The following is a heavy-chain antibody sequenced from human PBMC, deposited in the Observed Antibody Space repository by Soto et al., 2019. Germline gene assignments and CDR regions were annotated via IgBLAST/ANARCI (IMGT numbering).Heavy chain of an antibody. D-gene: IGHD3-16*02. CDR2: IYSSGST. V-gene: IGHV4-39*07. Sequence: SETLSLTCTVSGGSISSSSYYWGWIRQPPGKGLEWIGYIYSSGSTNYNPSLRSRVAISIDKSKNQFSLRLDSVFAADAAVYFCARMRGLGEISPFFDHWGQGTLVTVSS. CDR3: ARMRGLGEISPFFDH. J-gene: IGHJ4*02. CDR1: GGSISSSSYY.